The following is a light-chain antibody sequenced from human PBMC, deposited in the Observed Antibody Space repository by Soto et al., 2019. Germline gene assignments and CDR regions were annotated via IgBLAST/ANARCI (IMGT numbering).Light chain of an antibody. CDR1: SSDVGGYNY. CDR2: DVT. CDR3: SSYTSSSTWV. Sequence: QSALTQPASVSGSPGQSITISCTGTSSDVGGYNYVSWFQQDPGKAPKLMIYDVTDRPSGVSNRFSGSKSGNTASLTISGLQAEDEADYYCSSYTSSSTWVFGSGTQLTVL. V-gene: IGLV2-14*01. J-gene: IGLJ7*01.